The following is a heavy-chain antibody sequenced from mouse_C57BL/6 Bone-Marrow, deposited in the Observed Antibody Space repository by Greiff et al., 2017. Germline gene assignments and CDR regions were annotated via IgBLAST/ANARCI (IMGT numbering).Heavy chain of an antibody. Sequence: EVKLQESGGGLVQPGASLKLSCESNDYEFPSHDMSWVRKTPEKRLELVAAINSDGGSTYYPDTMERRFIISRDNTKKTLYLQMSILRSEDTSFYYCARHHWDVWFAYWGQGALVTVSA. CDR2: INSDGGST. J-gene: IGHJ3*01. V-gene: IGHV5-2*01. CDR1: DYEFPSHD. D-gene: IGHD4-1*01. CDR3: ARHHWDVWFAY.